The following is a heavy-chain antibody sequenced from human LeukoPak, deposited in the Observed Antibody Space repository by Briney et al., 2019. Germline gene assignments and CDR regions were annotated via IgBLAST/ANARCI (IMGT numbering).Heavy chain of an antibody. CDR2: IDTSGGST. D-gene: IGHD3/OR15-3a*01. Sequence: GGSLRLSCAASGFTFSSYAMAWVRQTPGKGLEWVSTIDTSGGSTHYADSVKGRFTIPRDNSKNTMYLQMNSLRVEDTAIYYCATDVGTVFFDNWGQGTLVTVSS. CDR3: ATDVGTVFFDN. CDR1: GFTFSSYA. V-gene: IGHV3-23*01. J-gene: IGHJ4*02.